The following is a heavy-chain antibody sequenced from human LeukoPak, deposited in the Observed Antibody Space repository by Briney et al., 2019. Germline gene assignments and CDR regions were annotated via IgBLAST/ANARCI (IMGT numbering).Heavy chain of an antibody. CDR1: GGSISSSSYY. CDR3: ARHLNPNYYDSSGPSI. D-gene: IGHD3-22*01. Sequence: SETLSLTCTVSGGSISSSSYYWGWIRQPPGKGLEWIGSIYYSGSTYYNPSLKSRVTISVDTSKNQFSLKLSSVTAADTAVYYCARHLNPNYYDSSGPSIWGQGTMVTASS. V-gene: IGHV4-39*01. J-gene: IGHJ3*02. CDR2: IYYSGST.